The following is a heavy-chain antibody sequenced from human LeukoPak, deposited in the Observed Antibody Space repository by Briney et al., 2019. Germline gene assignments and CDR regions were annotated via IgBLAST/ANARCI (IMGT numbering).Heavy chain of an antibody. Sequence: SETLSLTCTVSGGSVRGSDYYWGWIRQPPGKGLEWIGSMYYSGSTYYNPSLKSRVTISVDTSKNQSSLKLSSVTAADTAVYYCSYRGYYFDYWGQGTLVTVSS. V-gene: IGHV4-39*01. CDR3: SYRGYYFDY. CDR1: GGSVRGSDYY. J-gene: IGHJ4*02. CDR2: MYYSGST. D-gene: IGHD1-14*01.